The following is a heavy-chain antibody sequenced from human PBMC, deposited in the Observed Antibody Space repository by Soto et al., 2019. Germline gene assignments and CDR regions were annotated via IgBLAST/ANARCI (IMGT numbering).Heavy chain of an antibody. D-gene: IGHD3-10*01. CDR1: ALTASKNY. Sequence: EVQLVESGGGLVQPGGSLRLSCAGSALTASKNYMSWVRQPPGKGLEWVSVIYSGGTTYYADSVKDRFSICRDNSKSTLYLQMDNLGAGDTAVYYCARGGSGSDWDYYGMDVWGQGTTVTVSS. J-gene: IGHJ6*02. CDR3: ARGGSGSDWDYYGMDV. CDR2: IYSGGTT. V-gene: IGHV3-66*01.